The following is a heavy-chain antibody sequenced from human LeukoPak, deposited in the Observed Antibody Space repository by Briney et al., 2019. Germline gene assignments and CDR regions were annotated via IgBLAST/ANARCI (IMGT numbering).Heavy chain of an antibody. D-gene: IGHD3-22*01. J-gene: IGHJ4*02. CDR3: AKDMTPSYDSSGHYFDY. V-gene: IGHV3-43*02. Sequence: PGGSLRLSCAASGFTFDDYAMHWVRQAPGKGLEWVSLISGDGGSTYYADSVKGRFTISRNNSKNSLCLQMNSLRTEDTALYYCAKDMTPSYDSSGHYFDYWGQGTLVTVSS. CDR2: ISGDGGST. CDR1: GFTFDDYA.